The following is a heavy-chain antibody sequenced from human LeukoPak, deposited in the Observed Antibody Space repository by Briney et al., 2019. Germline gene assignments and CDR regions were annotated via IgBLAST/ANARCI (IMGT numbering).Heavy chain of an antibody. Sequence: GGSLRISCAASGFTFSTFSMTWVRQAPGKGLEWVSYISTSSSTTYYADSVKGRFTISRDNAKNSLYLQMNGLRAEDTAPYYCARDLYDSSGYFYGASWGQGTLVTVSS. V-gene: IGHV3-48*01. CDR1: GFTFSTFS. CDR2: ISTSSSTT. D-gene: IGHD3-22*01. CDR3: ARDLYDSSGYFYGAS. J-gene: IGHJ5*02.